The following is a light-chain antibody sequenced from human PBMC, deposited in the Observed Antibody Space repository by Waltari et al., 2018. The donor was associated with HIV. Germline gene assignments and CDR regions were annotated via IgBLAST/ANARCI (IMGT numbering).Light chain of an antibody. CDR3: GAWDSSLNDGGV. V-gene: IGLV1-51*01. J-gene: IGLJ2*01. CDR1: SSNIGKNS. CDR2: DNN. Sequence: QSVLTQPPSVSAAPGQNVIISCSGSSSNIGKNSVSWYQQLPGTAPKLLIYDNNKRPSGIPDRFSGSKSGTSATLVIIGLQTGDEADYYCGAWDSSLNDGGVFGGGTKLTVL.